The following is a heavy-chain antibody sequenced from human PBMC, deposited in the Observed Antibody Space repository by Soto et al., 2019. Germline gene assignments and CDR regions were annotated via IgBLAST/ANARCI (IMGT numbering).Heavy chain of an antibody. CDR3: ARDIESVTAKQLFYYYAMDV. J-gene: IGHJ6*02. D-gene: IGHD1-1*01. CDR1: GFTYSNYG. CDR2: VSANNGHT. Sequence: ASVKVSCKASGFTYSNYGLNWVRQAPGQGLEWMGWVSANNGHTNYAQNLQGRVSMTTDTSTSTAYMELRGLTFDDTAVYYCARDIESVTAKQLFYYYAMDVWGQGTTVTVSS. V-gene: IGHV1-18*01.